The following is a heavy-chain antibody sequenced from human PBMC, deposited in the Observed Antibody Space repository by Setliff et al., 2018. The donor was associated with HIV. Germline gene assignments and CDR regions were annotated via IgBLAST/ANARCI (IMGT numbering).Heavy chain of an antibody. CDR3: ATKLYCTNGVCLDAFDI. Sequence: ASVKVSCKTSGYTFSGYFIHWMRQAPGQGLEWMGRINPQSGGTNFAQKFQGRVTMTRDPSISTAYMELSRLRSDDTAVYYCATKLYCTNGVCLDAFDIWGQGTMVTVSS. CDR2: INPQSGGT. J-gene: IGHJ3*02. D-gene: IGHD2-8*01. CDR1: GYTFSGYF. V-gene: IGHV1-2*06.